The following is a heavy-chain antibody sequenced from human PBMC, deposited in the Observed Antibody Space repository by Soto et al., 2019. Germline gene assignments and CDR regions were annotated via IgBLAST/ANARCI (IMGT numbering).Heavy chain of an antibody. J-gene: IGHJ6*02. V-gene: IGHV1-46*01. CDR1: GYTFTSYY. CDR2: INPSGGST. CDR3: ARDHDYGDYVPYYYYYGMDG. Sequence: ASVKVSCKASGYTFTSYYMHWVRQAPGQGLEWMGIINPSGGSTSYAQKFQGRVTMTRDTSTSTVYMELSSLRSEDTAVYYCARDHDYGDYVPYYYYYGMDGWGQGTTVTVSS. D-gene: IGHD4-17*01.